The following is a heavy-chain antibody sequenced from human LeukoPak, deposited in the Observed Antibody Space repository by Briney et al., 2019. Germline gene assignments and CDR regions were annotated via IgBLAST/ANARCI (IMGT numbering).Heavy chain of an antibody. CDR2: IYYSGST. CDR3: ARRYYDILSRIYYFDY. Sequence: SETLSLACTVSGYSISSGYYWGWIRQPPGKGLEWIGSIYYSGSTYYNPSLKSRVTISVDTSKNQFSLKLSSVTAADTAVYYCARRYYDILSRIYYFDYWGQGTLVTVSS. CDR1: GYSISSGYY. J-gene: IGHJ4*02. D-gene: IGHD3-9*01. V-gene: IGHV4-38-2*02.